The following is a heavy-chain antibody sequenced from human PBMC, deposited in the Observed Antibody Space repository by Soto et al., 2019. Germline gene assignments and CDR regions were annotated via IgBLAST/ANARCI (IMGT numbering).Heavy chain of an antibody. V-gene: IGHV3-30*18. CDR1: GFTFSSYG. Sequence: GGSLRLSCAASGFTFSSYGMHWVRQAPGKGLEWMAVTSYDGTNKYYADSVEGRFTISRDNSKNTLFLQMNSLRAEDTAVYHCAKSMLGYCSSRTTCPGDGFDIWGQGTMVTVSS. CDR2: TSYDGTNK. J-gene: IGHJ3*02. CDR3: AKSMLGYCSSRTTCPGDGFDI. D-gene: IGHD2-2*01.